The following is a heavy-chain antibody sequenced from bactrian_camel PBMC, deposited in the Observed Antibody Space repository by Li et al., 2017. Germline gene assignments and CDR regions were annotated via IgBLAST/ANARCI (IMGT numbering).Heavy chain of an antibody. D-gene: IGHD5*01. Sequence: LVESGGGLVQPGGSLRLSCAASGFTFSSYAMTWVPQAPGKGLEWVSTIYSGVSKTVYADSVKGRFTLSRDSAKNTVYLQMNSLKTEDTAVYYCTTDLWDYGLGSGNYWGQGTQVTVS. CDR1: GFTFSSYA. CDR2: IYSGVSKT. J-gene: IGHJ4*01. CDR3: TTDLWDYGLGSGNY. V-gene: IGHV3-2*01.